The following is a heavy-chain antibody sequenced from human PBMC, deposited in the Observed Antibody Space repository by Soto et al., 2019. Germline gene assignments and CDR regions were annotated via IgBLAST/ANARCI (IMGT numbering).Heavy chain of an antibody. Sequence: QVQLVESGGGVVQPGRSLRLSCAASGFTFSSYAMHWVRQAPGKGLEWVAVISYDGSNKYYADSVKGRFTISRDNSKNALYLQMMSLRAEDTAVYYCARGARITIFGVVIDDAFDIWGQGTMVTVSS. CDR3: ARGARITIFGVVIDDAFDI. CDR1: GFTFSSYA. CDR2: ISYDGSNK. V-gene: IGHV3-30-3*01. J-gene: IGHJ3*02. D-gene: IGHD3-3*01.